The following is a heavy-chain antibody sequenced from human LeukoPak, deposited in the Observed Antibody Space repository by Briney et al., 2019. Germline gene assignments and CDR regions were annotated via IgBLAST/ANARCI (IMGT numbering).Heavy chain of an antibody. CDR3: ARGRGSGYDYQVDY. CDR1: GYTFTSNY. D-gene: IGHD5-12*01. Sequence: WASVKVSCKAFGYTFTSNYMHWVRQAPGQGPEWMGVISPSGGSTTYAQKFQGRVTTTTDTSTSTAYMELRSLRSDDTAVYYCARGRGSGYDYQVDYWGQGTLVTVSS. J-gene: IGHJ4*02. CDR2: ISPSGGST. V-gene: IGHV1-46*01.